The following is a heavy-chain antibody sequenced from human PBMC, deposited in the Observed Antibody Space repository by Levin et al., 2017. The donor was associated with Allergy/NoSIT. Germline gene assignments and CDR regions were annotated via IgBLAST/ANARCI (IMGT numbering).Heavy chain of an antibody. CDR3: AGLLWFRETQKVAYYMDV. CDR1: GGSISSSNW. D-gene: IGHD3-10*01. Sequence: SETLSLTCAVSGGSISSSNWWSWVRQPPGKGLEWIGEIYHSGSTNYNPSLKSRVTISVDKSKNQFSMKLSSVTAADTAVYYCAGLLWFRETQKVAYYMDVWGKGTTVTVSS. J-gene: IGHJ6*03. CDR2: IYHSGST. V-gene: IGHV4-4*02.